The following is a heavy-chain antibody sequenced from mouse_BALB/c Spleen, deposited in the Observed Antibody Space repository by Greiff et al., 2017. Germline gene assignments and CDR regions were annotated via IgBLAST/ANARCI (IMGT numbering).Heavy chain of an antibody. J-gene: IGHJ2*01. CDR1: GFTFSSYA. Sequence: EVKVVESGGGLVKPGGSLKLSCAASGFTFSSYAMSWVRQTPDKRLEWVASISSGGSTYYPDSVKGRFTISRDNARNILYLQMSSLRSEDTAMYYCARTGYGSSYYFDYWGQGTTLTVSS. CDR3: ARTGYGSSYYFDY. D-gene: IGHD1-1*01. V-gene: IGHV5-6-5*01. CDR2: ISSGGST.